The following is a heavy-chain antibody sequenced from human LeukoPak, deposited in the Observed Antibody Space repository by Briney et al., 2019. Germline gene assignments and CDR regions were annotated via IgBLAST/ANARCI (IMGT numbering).Heavy chain of an antibody. V-gene: IGHV3-53*01. D-gene: IGHD4/OR15-4a*01. CDR2: IYSGGDT. CDR1: GLTVSSNC. CDR3: ARRAGAYSHPYDY. J-gene: IGHJ4*02. Sequence: GGSLRHSCAASGLTVSSNCMSWVRQAPGKGLEWVSFIYSGGDTYYADSVKGRFTISRDNSKNTLYLQMNSLRAEDTAVYYCARRAGAYSHPYDYWGQGTLVTVSS.